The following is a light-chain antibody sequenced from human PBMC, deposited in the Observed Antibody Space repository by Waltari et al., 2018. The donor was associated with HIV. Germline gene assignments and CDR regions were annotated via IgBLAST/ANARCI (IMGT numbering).Light chain of an antibody. J-gene: IGLJ1*01. V-gene: IGLV3-19*01. CDR1: SLRNYY. CDR3: NSRDSSGNHYV. Sequence: SSELTQDPAVSVALGQTVRITCQGDSLRNYYASWYQQKPGQAPILVIYGKNNRPSGIPDRFSGSSSGNTASLTITGAQAEDEADYYCNSRDSSGNHYVFATGTKVTV. CDR2: GKN.